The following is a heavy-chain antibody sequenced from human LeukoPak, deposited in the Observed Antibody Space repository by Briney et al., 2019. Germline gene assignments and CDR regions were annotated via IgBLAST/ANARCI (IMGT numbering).Heavy chain of an antibody. CDR3: ARDVERYSWAAFDI. CDR2: ISSSSYI. Sequence: PGGSLRLSCAASGFTFGSYSMNWVRQAPGKGLEWVSSISSSSYIYYADSVKGRFTISRDNAKNSLYLQMNSLRAEDTAVYYCARDVERYSWAAFDIWGPGTMVTVSS. J-gene: IGHJ3*02. V-gene: IGHV3-21*01. CDR1: GFTFGSYS. D-gene: IGHD2-15*01.